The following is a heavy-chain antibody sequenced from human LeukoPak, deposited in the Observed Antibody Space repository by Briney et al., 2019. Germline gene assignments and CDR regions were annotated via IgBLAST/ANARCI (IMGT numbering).Heavy chain of an antibody. CDR1: GYTFTGYY. D-gene: IGHD5-18*01. J-gene: IGHJ5*02. Sequence: ASVEVSCKASGYTFTGYYMHWVRQAPGQGLEWMGWINPNSGGTNYAQKFQGRVTMTRDTSISTAYMELSRLRSDDTAVYYCALGGAPTGYSYGYYSWFDPWGQGTLVTVSS. V-gene: IGHV1-2*02. CDR3: ALGGAPTGYSYGYYSWFDP. CDR2: INPNSGGT.